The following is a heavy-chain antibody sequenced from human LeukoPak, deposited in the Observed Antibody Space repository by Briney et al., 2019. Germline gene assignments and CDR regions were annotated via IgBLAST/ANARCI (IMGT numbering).Heavy chain of an antibody. D-gene: IGHD5-24*01. Sequence: ASVKASCKASGYTFTSYGISWVRQAPGQGLEWMGWISAYNGNTNYAQKLQGRVTMTTDTSTSTAYMELRSLRSDDTAVYYCARALERWLQSNWFDPWGQGTLVTVSA. CDR1: GYTFTSYG. J-gene: IGHJ5*02. V-gene: IGHV1-18*01. CDR3: ARALERWLQSNWFDP. CDR2: ISAYNGNT.